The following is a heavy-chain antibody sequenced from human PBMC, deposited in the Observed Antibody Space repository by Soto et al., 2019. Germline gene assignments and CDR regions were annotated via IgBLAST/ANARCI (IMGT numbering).Heavy chain of an antibody. D-gene: IGHD3-9*01. CDR3: ASGIYYDILTGFP. V-gene: IGHV3-21*01. CDR2: ISSSSSYI. J-gene: IGHJ5*02. CDR1: GFTFSSYS. Sequence: XXSLRLACAASGFTFSSYSMHWVLQAPGKGLEWVSSISSSSSYIYYADSVKGRFTISRDNAKNSLYLQMNSLRAEDTAVYYCASGIYYDILTGFPWGQGTLVTVSS.